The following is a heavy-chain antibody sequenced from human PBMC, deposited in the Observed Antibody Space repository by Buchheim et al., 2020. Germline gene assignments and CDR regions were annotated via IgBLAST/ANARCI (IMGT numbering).Heavy chain of an antibody. CDR1: GDSINGYY. Sequence: QVQLQESGPGLVKPSETLSLTCSVSGDSINGYYWSWIRQPPGKGLEWVGYVYDTGSTYYNPSLESRVTISVDASKNQISLMLRSVTAADTAVYYCARWAGQFDYWGQGTL. CDR2: VYDTGST. D-gene: IGHD1-26*01. V-gene: IGHV4-59*08. J-gene: IGHJ4*02. CDR3: ARWAGQFDY.